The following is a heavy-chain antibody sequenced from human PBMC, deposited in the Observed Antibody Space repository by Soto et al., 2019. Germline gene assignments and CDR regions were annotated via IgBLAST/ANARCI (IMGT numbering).Heavy chain of an antibody. CDR1: GGSISSSSYY. V-gene: IGHV4-39*01. CDR3: ESGYDILTGYPRGDYYGMDV. J-gene: IGHJ6*02. Sequence: QLQLQESGPGLVKPSETLSLTCTVSGGSISSSSYYWGWIRQPPGKGLEWIGSNYYSGSTYYNPSLKSRVSISVDTSKNQSALKLSSVAAADTAVYYCESGYDILTGYPRGDYYGMDVWGQGTTVTVSS. CDR2: NYYSGST. D-gene: IGHD3-9*01.